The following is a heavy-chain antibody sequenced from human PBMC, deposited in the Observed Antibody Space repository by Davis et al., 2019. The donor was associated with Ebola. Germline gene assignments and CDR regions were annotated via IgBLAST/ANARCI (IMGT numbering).Heavy chain of an antibody. CDR3: AREDCSGGSCYLDY. CDR1: GFTFSSYS. D-gene: IGHD2-15*01. V-gene: IGHV3-48*02. Sequence: PGGSLRLSCAASGFTFSSYSMNWVRQAPGKGLEWVSYISSSSSTIYYADSVKGRFTISRDNAKNSLYLQMNILRDEDTAVYYCAREDCSGGSCYLDYWGQGTLVTVSS. CDR2: ISSSSSTI. J-gene: IGHJ4*02.